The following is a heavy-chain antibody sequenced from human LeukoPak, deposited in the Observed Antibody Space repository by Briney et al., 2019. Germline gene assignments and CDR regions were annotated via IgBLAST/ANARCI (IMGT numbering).Heavy chain of an antibody. D-gene: IGHD2-2*01. CDR2: IYYSGST. Sequence: SETLSLTCTVSGGSISSGDYYWSWIRQPPGKGLEWIGYIYYSGSTYYNPSLKSRVTISVDTSKNQFSLKLSSVTTADTAVYYCARGVGGYQLEGNDAFDIWGQGTMVTVSS. J-gene: IGHJ3*02. CDR3: ARGVGGYQLEGNDAFDI. CDR1: GGSISSGDYY. V-gene: IGHV4-30-4*08.